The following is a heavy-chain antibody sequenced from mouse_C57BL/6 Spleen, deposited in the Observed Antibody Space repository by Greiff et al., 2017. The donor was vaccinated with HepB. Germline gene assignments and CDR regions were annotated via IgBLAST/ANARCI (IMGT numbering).Heavy chain of an antibody. Sequence: EVKLMESGGGLVQPGGSLKLSCAASGFTFSDYYMYWVRQTPEKRLEWVAYISNGGGSTYYPDTVKGRFTISRDNAKNTLYLQMSRLKSEDTAMYYCARHGVSLDYWGQGTTLTVSS. CDR1: GFTFSDYY. J-gene: IGHJ2*01. CDR2: ISNGGGST. CDR3: ARHGVSLDY. V-gene: IGHV5-12*01.